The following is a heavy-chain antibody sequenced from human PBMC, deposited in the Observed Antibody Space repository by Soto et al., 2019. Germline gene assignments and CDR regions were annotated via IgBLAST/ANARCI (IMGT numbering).Heavy chain of an antibody. Sequence: QVQLVQSGAEVKKPGSSVKVSCKASGGRFSSYAISWVRQAPGQGLEWMGGIIAILGKANYAEKFQGRVTITADESTSTAYMELSSLRSEDTAVYYCARERGGAIIVGVTGTFYVWGQGTLVTVSS. V-gene: IGHV1-69*01. CDR2: IIAILGKA. J-gene: IGHJ3*01. CDR1: GGRFSSYA. CDR3: ARERGGAIIVGVTGTFYV. D-gene: IGHD3-22*01.